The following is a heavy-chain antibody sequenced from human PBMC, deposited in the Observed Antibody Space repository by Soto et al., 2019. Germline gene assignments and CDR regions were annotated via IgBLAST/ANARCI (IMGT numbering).Heavy chain of an antibody. CDR2: IYYSGST. CDR1: GGSISSYY. CDR3: ARSGSGWLDY. Sequence: ETLSLTCTVSGGSISSYYWSWIRQPPGKGLEWIGYIYYSGSTNYNPSLKSRVTISVDTSKNQFSLKLSSVTAADTAAYYCARSGSGWLDYWGQGTLVTVSS. V-gene: IGHV4-59*01. D-gene: IGHD6-19*01. J-gene: IGHJ4*02.